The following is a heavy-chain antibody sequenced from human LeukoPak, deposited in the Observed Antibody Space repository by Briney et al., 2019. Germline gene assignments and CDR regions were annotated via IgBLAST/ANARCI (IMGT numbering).Heavy chain of an antibody. V-gene: IGHV1-8*02. Sequence: ASVKVSCKASGYTFTGYYMHWVRQAPGQELEWMGWMNPNSGNTGYAQKFQGRVTMTRNTSISTAYMELSSLRSEDTAVYYCLGLSGYDDVDYWGQGTLVTVSS. CDR2: MNPNSGNT. J-gene: IGHJ4*02. D-gene: IGHD5-12*01. CDR1: GYTFTGYY. CDR3: LGLSGYDDVDY.